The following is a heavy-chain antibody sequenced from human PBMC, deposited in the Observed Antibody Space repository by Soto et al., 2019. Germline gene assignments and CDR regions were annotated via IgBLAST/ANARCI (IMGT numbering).Heavy chain of an antibody. J-gene: IGHJ6*03. CDR3: ARGASCSGGSCYDYYYYMDV. Sequence: GASLKVSCKASGYTFTSYDINWVRQATGQGLEWMGWMNPNSGNTGYAQKFQGRVTMTRNTSISTAYMELSSLRSEDTAVYYCARGASCSGGSCYDYYYYMDVWGKGTTVTVSS. CDR2: MNPNSGNT. CDR1: GYTFTSYD. D-gene: IGHD2-15*01. V-gene: IGHV1-8*01.